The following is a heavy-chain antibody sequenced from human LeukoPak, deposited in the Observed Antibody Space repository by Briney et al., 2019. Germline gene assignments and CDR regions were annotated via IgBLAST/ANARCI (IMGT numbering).Heavy chain of an antibody. CDR1: GFTFDDYA. CDR3: AKASIAAAGPYYFDY. CDR2: ISWNSGSI. V-gene: IGHV3-9*01. Sequence: PGGSLRLSCAASGFTFDDYAMHWVRQAPGKGLEWVSGISWNSGSIGYADSVKGRFTISRDNAKNSLYLQMNSLRAEDTALYYCAKASIAAAGPYYFDYWGQGTLVTVSS. J-gene: IGHJ4*02. D-gene: IGHD6-13*01.